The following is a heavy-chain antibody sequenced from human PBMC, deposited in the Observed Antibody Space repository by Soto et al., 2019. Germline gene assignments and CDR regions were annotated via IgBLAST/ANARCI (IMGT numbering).Heavy chain of an antibody. CDR3: AKGPGVYHDSSGYYTGGYYYYGMDV. J-gene: IGHJ6*02. Sequence: QVQLVESGGGVVQPGRSLRLSCAASGFTFSSYGMHWVRQAPGKGLEWVAVISYDGSNKYYADSVKGRFTISRDNSKNTLYLQMNSLRAEDTAVSYCAKGPGVYHDSSGYYTGGYYYYGMDVWGQGTTVTVSS. CDR2: ISYDGSNK. CDR1: GFTFSSYG. V-gene: IGHV3-30*18. D-gene: IGHD3-22*01.